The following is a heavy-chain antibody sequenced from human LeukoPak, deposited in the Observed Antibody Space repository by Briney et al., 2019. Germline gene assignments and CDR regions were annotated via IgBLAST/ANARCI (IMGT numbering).Heavy chain of an antibody. CDR3: ATWRGYSYGIDY. V-gene: IGHV3-7*01. Sequence: GGSLRLSCAASGFTFSSYWMTWVRQAPGKGLEWVANINQDESKKYYVDSVKGRFTISRDNAKNSVYLQINSLRAEDTAVYYCATWRGYSYGIDYWGQGTLVTVSS. J-gene: IGHJ4*02. CDR1: GFTFSSYW. CDR2: INQDESKK. D-gene: IGHD5-18*01.